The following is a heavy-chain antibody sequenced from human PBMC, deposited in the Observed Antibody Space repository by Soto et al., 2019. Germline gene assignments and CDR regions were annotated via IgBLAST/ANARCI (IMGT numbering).Heavy chain of an antibody. V-gene: IGHV4-39*01. CDR3: ASVVVGATRQTGSDH. Sequence: SETLSLTCTVSHGSITSGDYFWAWIRQPPGKGLEFIGSVHSSGGTYYSPSPKSRASISIDKSKNQFSLKLTSVNAGDTAVYFCASVVVGATRQTGSDHWGQGTLVTVSS. J-gene: IGHJ4*02. CDR2: VHSSGGT. D-gene: IGHD2-15*01. CDR1: HGSITSGDYF.